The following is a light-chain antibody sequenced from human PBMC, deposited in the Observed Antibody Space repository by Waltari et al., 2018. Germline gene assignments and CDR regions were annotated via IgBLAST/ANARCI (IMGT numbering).Light chain of an antibody. Sequence: SYELTQPPSVSVSPGQTARLPCSGDDLPKKYAYWYQQKSGQAPVLVIYEDSKRPSGIPERFSGSSSGTMVTLTISGAQVEDEADYYCYSTDSSGNRDVFGSGTKVTVL. CDR3: YSTDSSGNRDV. CDR1: DLPKKY. CDR2: EDS. J-gene: IGLJ6*01. V-gene: IGLV3-10*01.